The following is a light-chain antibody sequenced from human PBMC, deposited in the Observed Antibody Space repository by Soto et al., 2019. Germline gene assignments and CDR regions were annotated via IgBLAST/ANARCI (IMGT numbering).Light chain of an antibody. V-gene: IGKV3-20*01. J-gene: IGKJ5*01. CDR3: QQYSDSPT. CDR1: QSVSSSY. Sequence: IVLTQSPGTLSLSPGERATLSYRASQSVSSSYLAWYQHKPGQAPRLLIYGASRRATGIPDRFSGSGSGTDFTLTISRLEPEDFAVYYCQQYSDSPTFGQGTRLEIK. CDR2: GAS.